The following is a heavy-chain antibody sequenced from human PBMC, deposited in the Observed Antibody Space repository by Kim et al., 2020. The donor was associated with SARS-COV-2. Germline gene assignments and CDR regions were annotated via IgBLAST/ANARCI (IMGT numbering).Heavy chain of an antibody. CDR2: T. Sequence: TNYNPSLKSRVTMSADTSKNQVSLKLSSVTAADTAVYYCTRVGMNAFDIWGQGTTVTVSS. D-gene: IGHD7-27*01. V-gene: IGHV4-34*01. J-gene: IGHJ3*02. CDR3: TRVGMNAFDI.